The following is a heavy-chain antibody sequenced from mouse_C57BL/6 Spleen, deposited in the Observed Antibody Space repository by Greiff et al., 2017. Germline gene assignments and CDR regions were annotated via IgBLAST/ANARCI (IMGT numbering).Heavy chain of an antibody. CDR3: ARDYRYFDV. CDR2: INYDGSST. J-gene: IGHJ1*03. CDR1: GFTFSDYY. Sequence: EVKLVESEGGLVQPGSSMKLSCTASGFTFSDYYMAWVRQVPEKGLEWVANINYDGSSTYYLDSLKSRFIISRDNAKNILYLQMSSLKSEDTATYYCARDYRYFDVWGTGTTVTVSS. V-gene: IGHV5-16*01.